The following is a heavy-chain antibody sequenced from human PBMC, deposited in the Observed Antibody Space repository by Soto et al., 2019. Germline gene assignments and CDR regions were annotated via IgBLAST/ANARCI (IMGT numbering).Heavy chain of an antibody. CDR3: ARAIAGTRSLYYYGSGSWFDP. CDR1: GGSISSGGYY. CDR2: IYYSGST. V-gene: IGHV4-31*03. Sequence: QVQLQESGPGLVKPSQTLSLTCTVSGGSISSGGYYWSWIRQHPGKGLEWIGYIYYSGSTYYNPSLKSRVTISVDTSKNQFSLKLSSVTAADTAVYYCARAIAGTRSLYYYGSGSWFDPWGQGTLVTVSS. J-gene: IGHJ5*02. D-gene: IGHD3-10*01.